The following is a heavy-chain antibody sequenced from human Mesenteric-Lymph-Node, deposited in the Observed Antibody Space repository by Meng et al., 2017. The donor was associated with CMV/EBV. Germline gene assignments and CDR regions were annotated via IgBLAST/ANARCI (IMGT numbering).Heavy chain of an antibody. CDR2: INWNSGRA. V-gene: IGHV3-9*01. CDR3: ARNRGSPYYFDY. J-gene: IGHJ4*02. Sequence: GGSLRLSCAVSGFTFDDYAMHWVRQAPGKGLEWVSGINWNSGRAGYADSVKGRFTISRDKSKDTLYLQMNSLRAEDTAVYYCARNRGSPYYFDYWGQGTLVTVSS. CDR1: GFTFDDYA. D-gene: IGHD1-14*01.